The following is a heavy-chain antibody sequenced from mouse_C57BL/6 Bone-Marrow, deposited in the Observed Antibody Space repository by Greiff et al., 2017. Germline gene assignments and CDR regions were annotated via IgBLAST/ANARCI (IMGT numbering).Heavy chain of an antibody. D-gene: IGHD1-1*01. CDR3: ARLLRPYFDY. CDR1: GYTFTSYW. J-gene: IGHJ2*01. CDR2: IHPNSGST. Sequence: QVQLQQPGAELVKPGASVKLSCKASGYTFTSYWMHWVKQRPGQGLEWIGMIHPNSGSTNYNEKFKSKATLPVDKSSSTASMQLSSLTSEDSAVFYCARLLRPYFDYWGQGTTLTGAS. V-gene: IGHV1-64*01.